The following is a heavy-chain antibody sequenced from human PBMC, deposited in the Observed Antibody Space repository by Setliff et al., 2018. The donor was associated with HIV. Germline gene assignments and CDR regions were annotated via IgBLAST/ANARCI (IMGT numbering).Heavy chain of an antibody. CDR3: ARDPYPYFDYGDWYFDL. CDR2: ISWNSINI. D-gene: IGHD4-17*01. CDR1: GFKIEEYA. Sequence: GGSLRLSCVGSGFKIEEYAMAWVRQVPGKGLEWVSSISWNSINIDYADSVKGRFTISRDNAKNSLFLQMNSLRAEDTAVYYCARDPYPYFDYGDWYFDLWGRGTLVTVSS. V-gene: IGHV3-9*01. J-gene: IGHJ2*01.